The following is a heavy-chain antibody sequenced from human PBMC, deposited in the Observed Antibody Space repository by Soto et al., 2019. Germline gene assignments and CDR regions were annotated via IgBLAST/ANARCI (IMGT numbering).Heavy chain of an antibody. CDR2: INPNSGGT. J-gene: IGHJ6*02. Sequence: ASVKVSCKASGYTFTGYYMHWVRQAPGQGLEWMGWINPNSGGTNYAQKFQGWVTVTRDTSISTAYMELSRLRSDDTAVYYCARDPHSSSSPNVYYYGMDVWGQGTTVTVSS. D-gene: IGHD6-6*01. CDR3: ARDPHSSSSPNVYYYGMDV. CDR1: GYTFTGYY. V-gene: IGHV1-2*04.